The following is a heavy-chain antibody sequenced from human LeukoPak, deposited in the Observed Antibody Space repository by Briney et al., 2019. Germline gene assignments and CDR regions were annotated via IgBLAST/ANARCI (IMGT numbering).Heavy chain of an antibody. CDR2: INAGNGNT. CDR1: GYTFTSYA. J-gene: IGHJ3*02. D-gene: IGHD2-2*01. CDR3: ARAPYCSSTSCYFAFDI. V-gene: IGHV1-3*01. Sequence: ASVKVSCKASGYTFTSYAMHWVRQAPGQRLEWMGWINAGNGNTKYSRKFQGRVTITRDTSASTAYMELGRLRSDDTAVYYCARAPYCSSTSCYFAFDIWGQGTMVTVSS.